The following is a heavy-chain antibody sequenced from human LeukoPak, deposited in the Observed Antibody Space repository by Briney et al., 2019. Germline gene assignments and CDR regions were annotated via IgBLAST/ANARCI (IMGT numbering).Heavy chain of an antibody. CDR1: GGSFSGYY. J-gene: IGHJ5*02. CDR3: APLRLGNYHAPNWFDP. Sequence: PSETLSLTCAVYGGSFSGYYWSWIRQPPGKGLEWIGEINHSRSTNYNPSLKSRVTISVDTSKNQFSLKLSSVTAADTAVYYCAPLRLGNYHAPNWFDPWGQGTLVTVSS. D-gene: IGHD7-27*01. CDR2: INHSRST. V-gene: IGHV4-34*01.